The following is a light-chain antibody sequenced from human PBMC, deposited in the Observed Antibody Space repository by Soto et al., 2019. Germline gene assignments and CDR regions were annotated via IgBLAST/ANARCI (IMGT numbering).Light chain of an antibody. CDR2: AAS. CDR1: QSVSSSY. Sequence: EIVLTQSPGTLSLSPGERATLSCRASQSVSSSYLAWYQQKPGQAPRLLIYAASTRATGFPARFSGSGSGTEFTLTISSLQSEDFAVYYCQQYNNWPRTFGQGTKVDIK. J-gene: IGKJ1*01. CDR3: QQYNNWPRT. V-gene: IGKV3-15*01.